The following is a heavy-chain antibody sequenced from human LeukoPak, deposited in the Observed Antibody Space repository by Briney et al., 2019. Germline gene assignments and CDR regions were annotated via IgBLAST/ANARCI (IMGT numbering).Heavy chain of an antibody. J-gene: IGHJ4*02. Sequence: RGESLKISCKASGYSFTSYWIGWVRQMPGKGLEWMGIIYPGDSDTRYRPSFQGQVTISADKSMNTAYLQWSSLKASDTAMYYCALYFDPYYFDYWGQGTLVTVSS. D-gene: IGHD2-2*02. CDR2: IYPGDSDT. CDR3: ALYFDPYYFDY. V-gene: IGHV5-51*01. CDR1: GYSFTSYW.